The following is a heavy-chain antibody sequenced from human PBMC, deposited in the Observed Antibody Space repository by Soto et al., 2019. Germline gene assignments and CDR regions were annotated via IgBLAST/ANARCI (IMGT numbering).Heavy chain of an antibody. CDR2: ISGSGGDT. Sequence: EVQLLESGGGLVQPGGSLRLSCVASGFTFSTNAMSWVRQAPGKGLEWVSAISGSGGDTYYADFVWPRFTISRDNSKNTLYLQIESLRAEDTAVYYCAQHDFWSGCKNWGQGTLVTVSS. J-gene: IGHJ4*02. CDR1: GFTFSTNA. V-gene: IGHV3-23*01. D-gene: IGHD3-3*01. CDR3: AQHDFWSGCKN.